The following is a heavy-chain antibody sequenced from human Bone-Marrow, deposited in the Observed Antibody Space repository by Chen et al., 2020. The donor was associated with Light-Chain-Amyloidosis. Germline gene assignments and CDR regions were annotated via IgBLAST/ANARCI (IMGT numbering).Heavy chain of an antibody. CDR3: ARGVGTTGLKDDAFDI. J-gene: IGHJ3*02. V-gene: IGHV4-34*01. CDR2: VNHSGST. D-gene: IGHD5-12*01. CDR1: GGSFSGYY. Sequence: QVQLQQWGAGLLKPSETLSLTCAVYGGSFSGYYWSWIRQPPGKGLEWIGEVNHSGSTNYNPSLKSRVTISVDTSKNQFSLKLSSVTAADTAVYYCARGVGTTGLKDDAFDIWGQGTMVTVSS.